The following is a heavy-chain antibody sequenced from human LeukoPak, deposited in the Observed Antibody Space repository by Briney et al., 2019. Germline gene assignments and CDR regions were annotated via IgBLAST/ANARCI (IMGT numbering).Heavy chain of an antibody. D-gene: IGHD2-15*01. CDR1: AGTFSSYT. V-gene: IGHV1-69*02. Sequence: GASVQVSCKASAGTFSSYTISCVRHAPGQGLEWMGRIIPILGIANYAQKFQGRVTITADKSTSTAYMELSSLRSEDTAVYYCAIVVVAATLDYWGQGTLVTVSS. CDR3: AIVVVAATLDY. CDR2: IIPILGIA. J-gene: IGHJ4*02.